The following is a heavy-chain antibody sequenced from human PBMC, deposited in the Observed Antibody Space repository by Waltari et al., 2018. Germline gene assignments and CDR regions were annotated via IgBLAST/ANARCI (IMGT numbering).Heavy chain of an antibody. D-gene: IGHD3-10*01. CDR3: ARWDMVRGGNYFDY. CDR1: GGTFSSYA. V-gene: IGHV1-69*14. CDR2: IIPIFGTA. J-gene: IGHJ4*02. Sequence: QVQLVQSGAEVKTPGSSVKVSCKASGGTFSSYAIRWVRQAPGQGLEWMGGIIPIFGTANYAQKFQGRVTITADKSTSTAYMELSSLRSEDTAVYYCARWDMVRGGNYFDYWGQGTLVTVSS.